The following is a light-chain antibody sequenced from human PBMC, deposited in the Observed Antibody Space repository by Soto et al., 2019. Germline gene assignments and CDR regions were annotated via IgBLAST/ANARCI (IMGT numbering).Light chain of an antibody. Sequence: EIVMTQSPATLSVSPGERATLSCRASQSVSGNLAWYQQKPGQAPRLLIYAASTRATGIPARFSGSGSGTDFTLTISSLQSEDFAVYYCQQYNNWPPITFSPGTKVDIK. CDR3: QQYNNWPPIT. CDR2: AAS. CDR1: QSVSGN. J-gene: IGKJ3*01. V-gene: IGKV3-15*01.